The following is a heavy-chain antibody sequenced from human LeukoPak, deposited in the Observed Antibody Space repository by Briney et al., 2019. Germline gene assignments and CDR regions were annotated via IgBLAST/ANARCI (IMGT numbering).Heavy chain of an antibody. V-gene: IGHV3-66*01. CDR1: GFTVSSNY. J-gene: IGHJ5*02. Sequence: GGSLRLSCAASGFTVSSNYMSWVRQAPGKGLDWVSVIYSGGSTYYADSVKGRFTISRDYSKNTLYLQMNSRRAEDTAVYYCERDPPRVREVLGNWFDPWGQGTLVTVSS. CDR3: ERDPPRVREVLGNWFDP. D-gene: IGHD3-10*01. CDR2: IYSGGST.